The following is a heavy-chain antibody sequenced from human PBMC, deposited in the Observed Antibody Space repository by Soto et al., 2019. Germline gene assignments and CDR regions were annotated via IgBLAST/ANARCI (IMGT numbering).Heavy chain of an antibody. CDR3: AGSSARGIILDY. Sequence: PSETLSLTCTVSGVSISTYFWNWIRQVPGKGLEWIGYVYYSVDTNYNPSLKSRLTMSVDTSTNQFSLRLNSVTAADSAAYYCAGSSARGIILDYSGQGVLVTVSS. J-gene: IGHJ4*02. CDR2: VYYSVDT. V-gene: IGHV4-59*01. CDR1: GVSISTYF. D-gene: IGHD3-10*01.